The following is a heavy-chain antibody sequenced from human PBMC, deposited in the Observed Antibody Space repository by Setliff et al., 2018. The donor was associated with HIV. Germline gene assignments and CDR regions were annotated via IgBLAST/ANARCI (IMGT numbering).Heavy chain of an antibody. CDR2: IYSGGTT. V-gene: IGHV4-39*07. CDR3: ARDRRSIFGVDTKNWFDP. D-gene: IGHD3-3*01. CDR1: GGSISSSSYY. J-gene: IGHJ5*02. Sequence: SETLSLTCTVSGGSISSSSYYWGWIRQPPGKGLEWIGNIYSGGTTYYNSSLRSRVTISVDTSKNQFSLKLRSVTAADTALYYCARDRRSIFGVDTKNWFDPWGQGTLVTVSS.